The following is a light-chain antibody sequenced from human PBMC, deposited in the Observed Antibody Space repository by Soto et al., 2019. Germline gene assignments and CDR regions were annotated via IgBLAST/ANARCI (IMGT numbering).Light chain of an antibody. J-gene: IGLJ7*01. CDR3: QTWGTGIAV. Sequence: QPVLTQSPSASASLGASVKLTCTLSSGHSSYVIAWHQQQPEKGPRYLMKLNSDGSHSKGDGIPDRFSGSSSGAERYLTISSLQSEDEADYYCQTWGTGIAVFGGGTQLTVL. CDR2: LNSDGSH. V-gene: IGLV4-69*01. CDR1: SGHSSYV.